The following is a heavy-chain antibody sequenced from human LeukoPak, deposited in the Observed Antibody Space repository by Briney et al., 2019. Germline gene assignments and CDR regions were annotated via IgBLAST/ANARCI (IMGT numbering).Heavy chain of an antibody. CDR3: ARVMVGDYVWGSYRHDEYYFDY. V-gene: IGHV3-20*04. Sequence: GGSLRLSCAASGFTFDDYGMSWVRQDPGKGLEWVSGINWNGGSTGYADSVKGRFTISRDNAKNSLYLQMNSLRAEDTALYYCARVMVGDYVWGSYRHDEYYFDYWGQGTLVTVSS. J-gene: IGHJ4*02. CDR2: INWNGGST. CDR1: GFTFDDYG. D-gene: IGHD3-16*02.